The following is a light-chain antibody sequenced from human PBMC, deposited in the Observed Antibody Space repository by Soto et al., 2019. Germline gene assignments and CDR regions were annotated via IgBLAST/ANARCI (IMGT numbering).Light chain of an antibody. CDR2: AAS. CDR3: QQYGSSAPTP. V-gene: IGKV3-20*01. CDR1: QSIRSTY. J-gene: IGKJ5*01. Sequence: EIVLTQSPGTLSLSPGEGATLSCRASQSIRSTYLAWYQQKPGQAPRLLISAASSRATGIPDRFSGSGSGTDFTLTISRLEPEDFAVYYCQQYGSSAPTPFGQGTRLE.